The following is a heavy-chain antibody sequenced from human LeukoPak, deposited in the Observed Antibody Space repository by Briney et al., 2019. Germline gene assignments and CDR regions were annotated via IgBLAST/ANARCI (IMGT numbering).Heavy chain of an antibody. CDR3: ATRGC. Sequence: PSETLSLTCTVSGGSISSDYWQWIRQPPGKGLEWIGYIYNSGSNNYNPSLKSRVTISIDTSKNQFSLKLTSVTAADTAVYYCATRGCWGQGTLVTVSS. J-gene: IGHJ4*02. CDR2: IYNSGSN. V-gene: IGHV4-59*08. D-gene: IGHD3-10*01. CDR1: GGSISSDY.